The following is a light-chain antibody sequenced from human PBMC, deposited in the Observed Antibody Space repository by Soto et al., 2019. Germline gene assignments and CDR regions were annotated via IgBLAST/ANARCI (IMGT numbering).Light chain of an antibody. CDR1: QSVSGN. V-gene: IGKV3-15*01. CDR3: HQYNSWPLT. J-gene: IGKJ1*01. CDR2: GAS. Sequence: EIVMTQSPATLSVSPGERATLSCRASQSVSGNLACYQQKPGQAPRLLIYGASTRATGIPARFSGSGSGTEFTLTISRLQSEDFAVYYCHQYNSWPLTFGQGTKVEIK.